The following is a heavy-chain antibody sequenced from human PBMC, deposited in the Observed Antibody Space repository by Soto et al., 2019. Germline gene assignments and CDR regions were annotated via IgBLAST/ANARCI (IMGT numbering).Heavy chain of an antibody. CDR2: ISSSSSTI. V-gene: IGHV3-48*02. Sequence: EVQLVESGGGLVQPGGSLRLSCAASGFTFSSYSMNWVRQAPGKGLEWVSYISSSSSTIYYADSVKGRFTISRDNAKNSRYVQMNSLRDEDTAVYYCARERAVGIAVALNWFDPWGQGTRVTVSS. J-gene: IGHJ5*02. CDR1: GFTFSSYS. D-gene: IGHD6-19*01. CDR3: ARERAVGIAVALNWFDP.